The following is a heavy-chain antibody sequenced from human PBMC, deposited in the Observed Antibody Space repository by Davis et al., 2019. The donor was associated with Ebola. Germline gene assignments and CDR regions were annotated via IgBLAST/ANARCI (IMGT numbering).Heavy chain of an antibody. V-gene: IGHV3-30*19. J-gene: IGHJ4*02. D-gene: IGHD3-9*01. CDR3: ARDTIFYFDY. CDR2: ISYDGSNK. Sequence: GGSLRLSCAASGFTVSSNHMSWVRQAPGKGLEWVAVISYDGSNKYYADSVKGRFTISRDNSKNTLYLQMNSLRAEDTAVYYCARDTIFYFDYWGQGTLVTVSS. CDR1: GFTVSSNH.